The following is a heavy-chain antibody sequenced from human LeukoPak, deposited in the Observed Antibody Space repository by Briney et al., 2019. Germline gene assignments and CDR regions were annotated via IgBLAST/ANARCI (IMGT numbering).Heavy chain of an antibody. Sequence: SETLFLTCTVSGGSISSYYWSWIRQPAGKGLEWIGHIYTSGSTNYNPSLKSRVTISLDTSKNQFSLKLSSVTAADTAVYYCASGDYGDHEYFQHWGQGTLVTVSS. J-gene: IGHJ1*01. CDR3: ASGDYGDHEYFQH. V-gene: IGHV4-4*07. D-gene: IGHD4-17*01. CDR2: IYTSGST. CDR1: GGSISSYY.